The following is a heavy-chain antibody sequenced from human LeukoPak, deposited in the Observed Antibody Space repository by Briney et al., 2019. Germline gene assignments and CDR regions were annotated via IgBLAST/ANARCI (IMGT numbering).Heavy chain of an antibody. CDR2: IHYIGSS. V-gene: IGHV4-59*01. J-gene: IGHJ4*02. CDR1: GGSISSYY. Sequence: SETLSLTCSVSGGSISSYYWSWIRQPPGKGLEWIGYIHYIGSSNYNPSLKSRVAISVDMSKSQFSLKLSSVTAADTAVYYCARSGKSAYILDYWGQGTLVTVSS. CDR3: ARSGKSAYILDY. D-gene: IGHD3-16*01.